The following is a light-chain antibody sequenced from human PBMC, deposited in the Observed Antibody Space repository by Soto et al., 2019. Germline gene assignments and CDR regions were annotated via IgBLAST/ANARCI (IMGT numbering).Light chain of an antibody. CDR3: QPSYSSPIP. J-gene: IGKJ5*01. CDR2: SAS. Sequence: DIQMTQSPSSLSASVGDRVTITCRASQSISSYLNWYQQKPGKAPNLLIYSASSLQSGVPSRFNYNGTWTDFNLTLSSLQPEDFTIYYCQPSYSSPIPFGQGTRPEIK. CDR1: QSISSY. V-gene: IGKV1-39*01.